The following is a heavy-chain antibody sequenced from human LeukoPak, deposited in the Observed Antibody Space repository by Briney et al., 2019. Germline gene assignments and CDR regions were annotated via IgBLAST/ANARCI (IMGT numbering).Heavy chain of an antibody. CDR2: ISSSISYI. CDR3: ATASDLLVMYSYYYYMDV. J-gene: IGHJ6*03. Sequence: GGSLRLSCAASGFTFSSYSMNWVCPAPGKGRERVSSISSSISYIYYADSEKGRFTISRDNAKISLYLQMNSLRAEDTAVYYCATASDLLVMYSYYYYMDVWGKGTTVTVSS. V-gene: IGHV3-21*01. CDR1: GFTFSSYS. D-gene: IGHD1-26*01.